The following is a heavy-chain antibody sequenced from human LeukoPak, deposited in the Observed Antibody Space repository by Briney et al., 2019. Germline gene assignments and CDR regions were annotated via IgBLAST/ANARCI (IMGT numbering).Heavy chain of an antibody. Sequence: RGSLRLSCAASRITFDDYGMSWVRQAPGRGLEWASGINWNGSSTGYADSVKGRFTISRDNAKNSLYLQMNSLRAEDTALYYCARADSYCSSTSCYMVYWGQGTLVTVSS. V-gene: IGHV3-20*04. CDR1: RITFDDYG. J-gene: IGHJ4*02. CDR3: ARADSYCSSTSCYMVY. D-gene: IGHD2-2*02. CDR2: INWNGSST.